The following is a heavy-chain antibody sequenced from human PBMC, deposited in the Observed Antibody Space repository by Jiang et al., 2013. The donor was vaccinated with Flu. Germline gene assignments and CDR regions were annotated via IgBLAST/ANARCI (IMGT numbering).Heavy chain of an antibody. Sequence: GAEVKKPGASVKVSCKASGYTFTNYAMHWVRQAPGQRLEWMGWINAGNGNTKYSQKFQGRVSITRDTSASTAYMELRSLRSDDTAVYYCARDRWGDTVQWYWGQGTLVTVSS. CDR1: GYTFTNYA. V-gene: IGHV1-3*01. D-gene: IGHD7-27*01. CDR3: ARDRWGDTVQWY. J-gene: IGHJ4*02. CDR2: INAGNGNT.